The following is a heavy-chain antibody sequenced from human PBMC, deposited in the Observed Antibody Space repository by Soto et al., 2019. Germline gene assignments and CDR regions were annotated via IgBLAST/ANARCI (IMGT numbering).Heavy chain of an antibody. J-gene: IGHJ4*02. CDR1: GYTFTSYA. CDR2: INAYNGHI. CDR3: ARDDPPLAY. Sequence: QVQLVQSGDEVKKPGASVKVSCKASGYTFTSYAVSWVRQAPGQGLEWMGWINAYNGHIKYAQKLQGRVTMTSDTSTSTAYMELRSLRSDATAVYYCARDDPPLAYWGPGPLVTVSS. V-gene: IGHV1-18*01. D-gene: IGHD6-6*01.